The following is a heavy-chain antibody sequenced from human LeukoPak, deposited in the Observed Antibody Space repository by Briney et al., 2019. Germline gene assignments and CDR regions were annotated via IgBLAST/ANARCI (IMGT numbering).Heavy chain of an antibody. Sequence: SETLSLTCTVSGGSVSSYYWSWIRQPPGKGLEWIGYIYYSGSTNYNPSLKSRVTISVDPSKNQFSLKLSSVTAADTAVYYCARGYSGSFSNAFDIWGQGTMVTVSS. CDR2: IYYSGST. J-gene: IGHJ3*02. D-gene: IGHD1-26*01. CDR1: GGSVSSYY. CDR3: ARGYSGSFSNAFDI. V-gene: IGHV4-59*08.